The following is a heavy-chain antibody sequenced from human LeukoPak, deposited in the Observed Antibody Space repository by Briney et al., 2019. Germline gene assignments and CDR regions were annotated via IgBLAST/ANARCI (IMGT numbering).Heavy chain of an antibody. CDR3: ARVTGSYYYDSSGYFTNDY. J-gene: IGHJ4*02. CDR2: ISSSSSYI. CDR1: GFTFSSYS. Sequence: GGSLRLSCAASGFTFSSYSMNWVRQAPGKGLEWFSSISSSSSYIYYADSVKGRFTISRDNAKNSLYLQMNSLRAEDTAVYYCARVTGSYYYDSSGYFTNDYWGQGTLVTVSS. D-gene: IGHD3-22*01. V-gene: IGHV3-21*01.